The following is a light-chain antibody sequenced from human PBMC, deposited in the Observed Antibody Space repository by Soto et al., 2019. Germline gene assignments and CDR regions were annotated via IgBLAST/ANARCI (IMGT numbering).Light chain of an antibody. Sequence: QPVLTQSPSASASLGASVKLTCTLSSGHSSYAIAWHQQQPEKGPRYLMKLNSDGSHSKGDGIPDHFSGSSSGAERYLTISSLQSEDEADYYCQTWGTGIRGVFGGGTKVTVL. J-gene: IGLJ2*01. CDR3: QTWGTGIRGV. CDR2: LNSDGSH. CDR1: SGHSSYA. V-gene: IGLV4-69*01.